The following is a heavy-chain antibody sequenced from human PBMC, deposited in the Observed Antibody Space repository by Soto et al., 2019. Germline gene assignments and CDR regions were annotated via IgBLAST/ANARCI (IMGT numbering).Heavy chain of an antibody. CDR3: ARDSTAFCTTRSCYPTYYHSYYMDV. CDR1: GYTFTSYG. D-gene: IGHD2-2*01. CDR2: ISAYNGNT. Sequence: ASVKVSCKASGYTFTSYGISWVQQAPGQGLEWMGWISAYNGNTNYAQKLQGRVTMTTDTSTSTGYMELRSLRSDDTAVYYCARDSTAFCTTRSCYPTYYHSYYMDVWGKGTTVTVS. V-gene: IGHV1-18*01. J-gene: IGHJ6*03.